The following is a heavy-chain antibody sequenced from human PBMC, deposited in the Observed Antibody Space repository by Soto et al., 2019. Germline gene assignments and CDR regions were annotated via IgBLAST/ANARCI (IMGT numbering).Heavy chain of an antibody. CDR1: GGTFSSYS. D-gene: IGHD3-22*01. CDR3: ARDAGDYYDSSGYLG. Sequence: ASVKVSCKSSGGTFSSYSISWVRQAPGQGLECMGGIVPIFGTANYAQKFQGRVTITADESTSTAYMELSSLRSEDTAVYYCARDAGDYYDSSGYLGWGQGTLVTVSS. V-gene: IGHV1-69*13. CDR2: IVPIFGTA. J-gene: IGHJ4*02.